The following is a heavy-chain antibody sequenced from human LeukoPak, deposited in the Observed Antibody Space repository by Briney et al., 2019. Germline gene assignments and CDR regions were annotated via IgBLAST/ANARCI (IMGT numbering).Heavy chain of an antibody. J-gene: IGHJ4*02. Sequence: SETLSLTCAAYGGSFSGYYWSWIRQPPGKGLEWIGEINHSGSTNYNPSLKSRVTISVDTSKNQFSLKLSSVTAADTAVYYCARKRLRYFDWLSPYAFDYWGQGTLVTVSS. V-gene: IGHV4-34*01. CDR3: ARKRLRYFDWLSPYAFDY. D-gene: IGHD3-9*01. CDR1: GGSFSGYY. CDR2: INHSGST.